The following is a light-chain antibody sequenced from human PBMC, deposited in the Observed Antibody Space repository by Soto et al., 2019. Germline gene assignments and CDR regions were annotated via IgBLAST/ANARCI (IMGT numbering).Light chain of an antibody. CDR1: QSVLYSSNNKNY. Sequence: DSVMTHSPDSLSVSLGERATINCKSSQSVLYSSNNKNYLAWYQQKPGQPPKLLMYWASTRESGVPDRFSGSGSGTDFTLTISSLQAEDVAVYYCQQYYSSPRTFGQGTKVDI. J-gene: IGKJ1*01. CDR3: QQYYSSPRT. CDR2: WAS. V-gene: IGKV4-1*01.